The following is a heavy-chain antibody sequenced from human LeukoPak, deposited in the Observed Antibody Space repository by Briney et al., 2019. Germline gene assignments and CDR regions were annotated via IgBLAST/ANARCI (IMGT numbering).Heavy chain of an antibody. D-gene: IGHD4-17*01. CDR1: GGTFTSYD. Sequence: ASVKVSCKASGGTFTSYDMRWVRQAPGQGLEWMGGIIPIFGTANYAQKFQGRVTITTDESTSTAYMELSSLRSEDTAVYYCARVSAQDYGDYHYIDACGKG. CDR3: ARVSAQDYGDYHYIDA. CDR2: IIPIFGTA. J-gene: IGHJ6*03. V-gene: IGHV1-69*05.